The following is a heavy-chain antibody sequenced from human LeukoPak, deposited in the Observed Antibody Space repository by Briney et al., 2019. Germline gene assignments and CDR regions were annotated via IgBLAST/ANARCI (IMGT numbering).Heavy chain of an antibody. Sequence: GGSLRLSCAASGFTFSSYAMSWVRQAPGKGLEWVSAISGSGGSTYYADSVKGRFTISRDNSKNTLYLQMSSLRADDTAVYYCARALGPTAVNNWFDRWGQGTLVTVSS. CDR3: ARALGPTAVNNWFDR. CDR2: ISGSGGST. V-gene: IGHV3-23*01. J-gene: IGHJ5*02. D-gene: IGHD2-2*01. CDR1: GFTFSSYA.